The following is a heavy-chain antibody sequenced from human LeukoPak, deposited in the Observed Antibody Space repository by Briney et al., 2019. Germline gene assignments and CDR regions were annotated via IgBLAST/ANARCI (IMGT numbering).Heavy chain of an antibody. V-gene: IGHV1-69*13. J-gene: IGHJ5*02. CDR3: ARDPYGSGSYTPYNWFDP. Sequence: GASVKVSCKASGGTFSSYAISWVRQAPEQGLEWMGGIIPIFGTANYAQKFQGRVTITADESTSTAYMELSSLRSEDTAVYYCARDPYGSGSYTPYNWFDPWGQGTLVTVSS. CDR2: IIPIFGTA. D-gene: IGHD3-10*01. CDR1: GGTFSSYA.